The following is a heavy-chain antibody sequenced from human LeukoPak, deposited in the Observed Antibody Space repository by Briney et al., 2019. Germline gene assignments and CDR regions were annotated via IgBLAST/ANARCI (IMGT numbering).Heavy chain of an antibody. J-gene: IGHJ3*02. CDR2: MNPNSGNT. V-gene: IGHV1-8*01. D-gene: IGHD3-10*01. CDR1: GYTFTSYD. Sequence: ASVKDSFKASGYTFTSYDINWVRQATGQGLEWMGWMNPNSGNTGYAQKFQGRVTMTRNTSISTAYMELSSLRSEDTAVYYCARGGSGSDAFDIWGQGTMVTVSS. CDR3: ARGGSGSDAFDI.